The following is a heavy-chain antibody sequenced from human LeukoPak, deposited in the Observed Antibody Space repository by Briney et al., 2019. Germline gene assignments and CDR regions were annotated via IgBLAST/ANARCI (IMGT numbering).Heavy chain of an antibody. CDR2: ISWDGGST. Sequence: GGSLRLSCAASGFMFEDYSMHWVRQAPGKGLEWVSVISWDGGSTYYADSVQGRFTISRDNAKNSLYLQMNSLRAEDTAVYYCARGSNYYGSGSYSYYFDYWGQGTLVTVSS. CDR1: GFMFEDYS. CDR3: ARGSNYYGSGSYSYYFDY. V-gene: IGHV3-43*01. J-gene: IGHJ4*02. D-gene: IGHD3-10*01.